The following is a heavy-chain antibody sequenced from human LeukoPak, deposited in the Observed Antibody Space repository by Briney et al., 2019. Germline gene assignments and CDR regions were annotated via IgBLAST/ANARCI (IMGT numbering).Heavy chain of an antibody. Sequence: GGSLRLSCAASGFTFDTYGMSWVRQAPGKGLEWVSAISGSGGSTYYADSVKGRFTISRDNSKNTLYLQMNSLRAEDTAVYYCAAVDVDTAFPWGQGTLVTVSS. D-gene: IGHD5-18*01. CDR1: GFTFDTYG. CDR3: AAVDVDTAFP. V-gene: IGHV3-23*01. CDR2: ISGSGGST. J-gene: IGHJ5*02.